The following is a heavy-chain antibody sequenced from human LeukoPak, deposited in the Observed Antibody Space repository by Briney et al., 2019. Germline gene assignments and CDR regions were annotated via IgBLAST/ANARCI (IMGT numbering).Heavy chain of an antibody. D-gene: IGHD3-22*01. J-gene: IGHJ6*02. CDR3: ARGYYDSSGYRAGMDV. V-gene: IGHV3-74*01. CDR1: GFAFSSYW. Sequence: PGGSLRLSCAAPGFAFSSYWMHWVRQAPGKGLVWVSRINTDGSTTSYADSVKGRFTISRDNAKNTLYLQMNSLRAEDTAVYYCARGYYDSSGYRAGMDVWGQGTTVTVSS. CDR2: INTDGSTT.